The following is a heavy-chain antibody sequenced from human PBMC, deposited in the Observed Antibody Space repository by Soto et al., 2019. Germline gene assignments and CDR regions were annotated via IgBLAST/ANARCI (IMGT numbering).Heavy chain of an antibody. J-gene: IGHJ3*02. D-gene: IGHD1-26*01. CDR2: IIPIFGTA. CDR3: ARALEVVGATAAVAFGI. V-gene: IGHV1-69*13. CDR1: GVTFRSYA. Sequence: SVKVSCKASGVTFRSYAISWVRQAPGQGLEWMGGIIPIFGTANYAQKFQGRVTITADESMRTAYMELSSLRSEDTAGNYCARALEVVGATAAVAFGIWGQGTMVTVSS.